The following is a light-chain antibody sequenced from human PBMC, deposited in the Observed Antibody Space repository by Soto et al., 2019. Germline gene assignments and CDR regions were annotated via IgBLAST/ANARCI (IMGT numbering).Light chain of an antibody. CDR2: DAY. J-gene: IGKJ4*01. CDR3: QQYSTSVLT. V-gene: IGKV1-5*01. Sequence: DIQMTQSPSTLSASVGDKVTISCRASQGISAWLAWYHQKPGKAPQLLIFDAYTLHTGVPSRFSGSGAVTEFTLTISNLQPDDFATYYCQQYSTSVLTFGGGTRV. CDR1: QGISAW.